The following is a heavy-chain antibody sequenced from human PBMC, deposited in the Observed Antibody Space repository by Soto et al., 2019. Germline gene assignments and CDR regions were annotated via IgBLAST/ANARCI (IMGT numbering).Heavy chain of an antibody. J-gene: IGHJ6*02. V-gene: IGHV5-10-1*01. CDR3: ARLPYYYGSGSYYNGKDYYYYYGMDV. CDR1: GYSFTSYW. CDR2: IDPSDSYT. Sequence: GESLKISCKGSGYSFTSYWISWVRQMPGKGLEWMGRIDPSDSYTNYSPSFQGHVTISADKSISTAYLQWSSLKASDTAMYYCARLPYYYGSGSYYNGKDYYYYYGMDVWGQGTKVTVTS. D-gene: IGHD3-10*01.